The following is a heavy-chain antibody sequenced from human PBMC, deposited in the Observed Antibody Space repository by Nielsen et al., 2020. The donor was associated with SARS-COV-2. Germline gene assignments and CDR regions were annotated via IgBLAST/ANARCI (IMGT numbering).Heavy chain of an antibody. J-gene: IGHJ4*02. CDR1: GYSFSSYW. D-gene: IGHD3-9*01. CDR2: IYPGNSET. CDR3: ARLSHDYDILTGYYDY. Sequence: GESLKISCKGSGYSFSSYWIAWVRQMPGKGLEWMGIIYPGNSETRYSSSFQGQVTISADKSTSTAYLQWSSLKASDTAMYYCARLSHDYDILTGYYDYWGQGTLVTVSS. V-gene: IGHV5-51*01.